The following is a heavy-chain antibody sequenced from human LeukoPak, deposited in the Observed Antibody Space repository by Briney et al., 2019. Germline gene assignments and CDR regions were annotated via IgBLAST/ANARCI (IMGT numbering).Heavy chain of an antibody. D-gene: IGHD2-2*02. CDR1: GYTFTGYY. CDR2: INPNSGGT. CDR3: ARGVGGYCSSTSCYIGSPWFDP. Sequence: ASVKVSCKASGYTFTGYYMHWVRQAPGQGLEWMGRINPNSGGTNYAQKFQGRVTMTRDTSISTAYMELSRLRSDDTAVYYCARGVGGYCSSTSCYIGSPWFDPWGQGTLVTVSS. V-gene: IGHV1-2*06. J-gene: IGHJ5*02.